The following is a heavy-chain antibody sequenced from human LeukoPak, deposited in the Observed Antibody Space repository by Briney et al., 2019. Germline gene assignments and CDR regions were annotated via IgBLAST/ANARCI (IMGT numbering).Heavy chain of an antibody. CDR2: ISYDGSNK. V-gene: IGHV3-30*18. CDR3: ANDMGHMVRGVILYYFDY. D-gene: IGHD3-10*01. CDR1: GFTFSSYG. Sequence: GGSLILSCAASGFTFSSYGMHGVRQAPGKGLEGVAVISYDGSNKYYADSGKGRFTISRDNSKNTLYLQMNSLRAEDTAVYYCANDMGHMVRGVILYYFDYWGQGTLVTVSS. J-gene: IGHJ4*02.